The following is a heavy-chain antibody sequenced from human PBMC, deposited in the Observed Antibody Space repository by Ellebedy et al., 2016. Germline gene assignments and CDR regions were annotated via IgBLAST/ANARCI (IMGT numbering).Heavy chain of an antibody. D-gene: IGHD2-15*01. CDR3: ARLGCSGGSCYFETFDY. Sequence: ASVKVSCKASGYTFTSYYMHWVRQAPGQGLEWMGIINPSGGSTSYAQKFQGRVTMTRDTSTSTVYMELSSLRSEDTAVYYCARLGCSGGSCYFETFDYWGQGTLVTVSS. CDR1: GYTFTSYY. J-gene: IGHJ4*02. CDR2: INPSGGST. V-gene: IGHV1-46*01.